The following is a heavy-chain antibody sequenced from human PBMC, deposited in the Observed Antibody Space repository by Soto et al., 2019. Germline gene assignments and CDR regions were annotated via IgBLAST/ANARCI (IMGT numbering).Heavy chain of an antibody. CDR3: APPGLLRYYGMDV. CDR1: GFTFSSYA. D-gene: IGHD2-15*01. Sequence: PGGSLRLSCAASGFTFSSYAMSWVRQAPGKGLEWVSAISGSSTYYADSVKGRFTISRDNSKDTLYLQMNSLRAEDTAVYYCAPPGLLRYYGMDVWGQGTTVTVSS. CDR2: ISGSST. J-gene: IGHJ6*02. V-gene: IGHV3-23*01.